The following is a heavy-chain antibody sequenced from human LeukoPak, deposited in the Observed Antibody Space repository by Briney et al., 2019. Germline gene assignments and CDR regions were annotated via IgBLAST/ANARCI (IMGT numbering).Heavy chain of an antibody. J-gene: IGHJ4*02. CDR2: ISYDGSNK. CDR3: AKDLEAVTMIVPY. CDR1: GFTFSSYG. D-gene: IGHD3-22*01. V-gene: IGHV3-30*18. Sequence: GRSLGLSCAASGFTFSSYGMHWVRQAPGKGLEWVAVISYDGSNKYYAVSVKGRFTIYRDNSKNTLYLQMDSLRAEDTAVYYCAKDLEAVTMIVPYWGQGTLVTVSS.